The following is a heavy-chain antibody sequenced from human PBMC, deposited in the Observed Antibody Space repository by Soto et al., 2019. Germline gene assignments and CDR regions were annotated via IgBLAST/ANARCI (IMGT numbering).Heavy chain of an antibody. V-gene: IGHV1-69*14. J-gene: IGHJ4*02. CDR3: VRVVAIPGYPDN. D-gene: IGHD5-12*01. Sequence: QVQLVRSGAEVRQPASSVKVSCKTSGATFSRYAITWVRQAPGQGLEWMGGIVPTVDTSTYAQKFQGRVTITADKFTNTVYMELSSLRSDDTGVYYCVRVVAIPGYPDNWGQGTLVTVSS. CDR1: GATFSRYA. CDR2: IVPTVDTS.